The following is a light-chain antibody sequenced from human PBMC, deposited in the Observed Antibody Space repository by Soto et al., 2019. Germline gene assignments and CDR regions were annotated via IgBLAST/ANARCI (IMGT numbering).Light chain of an antibody. CDR1: SSDFGSYNL. CDR2: EVS. CDR3: CSYAGSSTHYV. V-gene: IGLV2-23*02. Sequence: QSVLTQPASVSGSPGQSITISCTGTSSDFGSYNLVSWYQQHPGKAPKLMIYEVSKRPSGVSNRFSGSKSGNTASLTISGLQAEGEADYYCCSYAGSSTHYVFGTGTKVTVL. J-gene: IGLJ1*01.